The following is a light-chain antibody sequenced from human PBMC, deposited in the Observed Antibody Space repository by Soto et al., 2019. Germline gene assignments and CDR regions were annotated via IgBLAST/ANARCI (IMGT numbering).Light chain of an antibody. J-gene: IGKJ1*01. CDR3: QQYKNWPPWT. Sequence: EIVMTQSPAALSVSPGERATLSCRASQSVSDNLAWYQQKPGQATRLLIFGTSTRATGIPARFSGSGSGTEFTLTISSLQSEDFAVYYGQQYKNWPPWTFGQGTKVEIK. CDR1: QSVSDN. V-gene: IGKV3-15*01. CDR2: GTS.